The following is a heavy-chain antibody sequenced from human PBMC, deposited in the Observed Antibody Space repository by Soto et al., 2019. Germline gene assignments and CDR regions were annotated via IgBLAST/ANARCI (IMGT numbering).Heavy chain of an antibody. D-gene: IGHD2-2*01. V-gene: IGHV1-69*04. Sequence: SVKVSCKASGGTFSSYTISWVRQAPGQGLEWMGRIIPILGIANYAQKFQGRVTITADKSTSAAYMELSSLRSEDTAVYYCARDGCSSTSCPIYNWFDPWGQGTLVTVSS. CDR2: IIPILGIA. J-gene: IGHJ5*02. CDR3: ARDGCSSTSCPIYNWFDP. CDR1: GGTFSSYT.